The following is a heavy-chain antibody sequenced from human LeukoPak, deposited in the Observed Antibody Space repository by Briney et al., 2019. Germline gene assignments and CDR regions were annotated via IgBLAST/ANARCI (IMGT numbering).Heavy chain of an antibody. CDR2: ISGSGGST. CDR3: AKYLRSYVENYMDV. Sequence: GGSLRLSCAASGFTFSSYAMSWVRQAPGKGLEWVSAISGSGGSTYYADSVKGRFTISRDNSKNTLYLQMNSLRAEDTAVYYCAKYLRSYVENYMDVWGKGTTVTVSS. V-gene: IGHV3-23*01. J-gene: IGHJ6*03. CDR1: GFTFSSYA. D-gene: IGHD3-16*01.